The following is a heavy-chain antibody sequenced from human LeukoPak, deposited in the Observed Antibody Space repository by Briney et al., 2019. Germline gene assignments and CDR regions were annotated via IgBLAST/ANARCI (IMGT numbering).Heavy chain of an antibody. J-gene: IGHJ4*02. CDR2: IYHSGST. D-gene: IGHD3-10*01. CDR3: AGGFGELSSFDY. Sequence: PSETLSLTCTVSGGSISSSNWWSWVRQPPGKGLEWIGEIYHSGSTNYNPSLKSRVTISVDKSKNQFSLKLSSVTAADTAVYYCAGGFGELSSFDYWGQGTLVTVSS. V-gene: IGHV4-4*02. CDR1: GGSISSSNW.